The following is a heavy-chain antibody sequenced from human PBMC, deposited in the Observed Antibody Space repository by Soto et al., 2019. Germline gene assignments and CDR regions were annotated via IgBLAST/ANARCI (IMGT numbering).Heavy chain of an antibody. CDR2: IIPIFGTA. J-gene: IGHJ5*02. Sequence: SVKVSCKASGGTFSSYAISWVRQAPGQGLEWMGGIIPIFGTANYAQKFQGRVTITADESTSTAYMELSSLRSEDTAVYYCARVGQLERQIWFDPWGQGTLVTVSS. D-gene: IGHD1-1*01. V-gene: IGHV1-69*13. CDR1: GGTFSSYA. CDR3: ARVGQLERQIWFDP.